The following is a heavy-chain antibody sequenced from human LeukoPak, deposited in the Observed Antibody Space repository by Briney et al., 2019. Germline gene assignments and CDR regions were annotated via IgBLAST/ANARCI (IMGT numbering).Heavy chain of an antibody. CDR2: IWYDGSNK. V-gene: IGHV3-33*01. CDR3: ARDGGSYYGSGSYYGYMDV. Sequence: GGSLRLSCAASGFTFSSYGMHWVRQAPGKGLEWVAVIWYDGSNKYYADSVKGRFTISRDNSKNTLYLQMNSLRAEDTAVYYCARDGGSYYGSGSYYGYMDVWGKGTTVTVSS. CDR1: GFTFSSYG. D-gene: IGHD3-10*01. J-gene: IGHJ6*03.